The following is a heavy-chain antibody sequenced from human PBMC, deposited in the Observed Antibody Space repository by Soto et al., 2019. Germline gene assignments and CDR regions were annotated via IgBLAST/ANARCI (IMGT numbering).Heavy chain of an antibody. J-gene: IGHJ5*02. CDR2: INPNSGGT. CDR3: ARDRGTGEKGSPFDP. V-gene: IGHV1-2*04. CDR1: GYTFTGYY. Sequence: ASVKVSCKASGYTFTGYYMHWVRQAPGQGLEWMGWINPNSGGTNYAQKFQGWVTMTRDTSISTAYMELSRLRSDDTAVYYCARDRGTGEKGSPFDPWGQGTLVTVSS. D-gene: IGHD7-27*01.